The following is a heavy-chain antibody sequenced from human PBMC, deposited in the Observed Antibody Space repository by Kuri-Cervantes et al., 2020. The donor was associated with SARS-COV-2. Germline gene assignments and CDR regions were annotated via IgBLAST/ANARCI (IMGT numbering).Heavy chain of an antibody. J-gene: IGHJ4*02. D-gene: IGHD2-15*01. CDR1: GGSISSDRYY. CDR2: IYPSGST. V-gene: IGHV4-61*02. CDR3: ARQSVVASDD. Sequence: SETLSLTCTVSGGSISSDRYYWSWIRQPAGKGLEWIGRIYPSGSTNYHPSLKSRVTISVDTSKNQFSLKLSSVTAADTAVYYCARQSVVASDDWGQGTLVTVSS.